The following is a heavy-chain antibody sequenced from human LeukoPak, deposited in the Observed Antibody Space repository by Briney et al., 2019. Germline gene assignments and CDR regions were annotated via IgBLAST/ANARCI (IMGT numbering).Heavy chain of an antibody. J-gene: IGHJ4*02. Sequence: PGGSLRLSCAASGFTFSSYWMSWVRQAPGKGLEWVVNIKQDGSEKYYVDSVKGRFTISRDNTKNLLYLEMNSLRAEDTAMYYCVRDVGAVRGEVYFDYWGQGTLVTVSS. CDR3: VRDVGAVRGEVYFDY. D-gene: IGHD3-16*01. V-gene: IGHV3-7*01. CDR1: GFTFSSYW. CDR2: IKQDGSEK.